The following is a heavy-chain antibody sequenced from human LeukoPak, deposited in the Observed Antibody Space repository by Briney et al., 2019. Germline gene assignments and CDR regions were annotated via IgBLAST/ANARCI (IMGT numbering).Heavy chain of an antibody. V-gene: IGHV1-2*02. Sequence: GSAKDSRKASADTFIVESMQWGRQAPRHGLEWMGWIKPDSGFTNYTQKIQGRVIMTRDTSISTAYMGVRRLRYHDTAMYYCVPTSEAYTSAWHFWGQGTLVTVSS. CDR3: VPTSEAYTSAWHF. J-gene: IGHJ4*02. CDR1: ADTFIVES. CDR2: IKPDSGFT. D-gene: IGHD3-16*01.